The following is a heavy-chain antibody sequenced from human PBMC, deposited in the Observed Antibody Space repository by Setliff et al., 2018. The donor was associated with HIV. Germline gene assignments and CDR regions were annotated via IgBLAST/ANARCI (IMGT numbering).Heavy chain of an antibody. V-gene: IGHV1-46*01. CDR2: INPSGGGT. J-gene: IGHJ4*02. Sequence: GASVKVSCKASGYTFTSYYIHWVRQAPGQGLEWMGIINPSGGGTTYAQTFQDRVTISRDTSASTAYMELRGLRSDDTAVYFCARVGPFAFDSSGYAEFWGQGTLVTVSS. CDR1: GYTFTSYY. CDR3: ARVGPFAFDSSGYAEF. D-gene: IGHD3-22*01.